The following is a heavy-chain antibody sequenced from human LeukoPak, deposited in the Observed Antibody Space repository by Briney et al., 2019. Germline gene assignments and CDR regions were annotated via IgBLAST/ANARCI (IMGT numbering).Heavy chain of an antibody. CDR2: FDPEDGET. CDR1: GYTLTELS. V-gene: IGHV1-24*01. CDR3: ATAMSELLGYCSGGGCERQPSD. Sequence: GASVKVSCKVSGYTLTELSMHWVRQAPGKGLEWMGGFDPEDGETICAQKFQGRVTMTEDTSTDTAYMELSSLRSEDTAVYYCATAMSELLGYCSGGGCERQPSDWGQGTLVTVSS. J-gene: IGHJ1*01. D-gene: IGHD2-15*01.